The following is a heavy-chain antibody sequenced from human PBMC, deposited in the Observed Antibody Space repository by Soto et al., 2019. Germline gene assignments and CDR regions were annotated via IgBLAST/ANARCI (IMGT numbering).Heavy chain of an antibody. V-gene: IGHV1-18*01. Sequence: QVQLVQSGAEVKKPGASVKVSCKASGYTFTSYGISWVRQAPGQGLEWMGWISAYNGNTNYAQKLQGRVTMTTDTSTSTAYMELRSLRSDDTAVYYCARANSYTGPRYCSSTSCPLTRFYYFDYWGQGTLVTVSS. CDR3: ARANSYTGPRYCSSTSCPLTRFYYFDY. D-gene: IGHD2-2*01. CDR2: ISAYNGNT. CDR1: GYTFTSYG. J-gene: IGHJ4*02.